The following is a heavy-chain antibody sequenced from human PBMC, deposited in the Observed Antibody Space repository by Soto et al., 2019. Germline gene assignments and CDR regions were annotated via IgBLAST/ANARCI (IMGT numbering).Heavy chain of an antibody. CDR1: GYTFTSYY. Sequence: QVQLVQSGAEVKKPGASVKVSCKASGYTFTSYYMHWVRQAPGQGLEWMGRINPSGGSTSYAQKFQGRVTMTRDTSTSTVYMELSSLRSEDTAAYYCARAGCTGYQFDPWGQGTLVTVSS. CDR2: INPSGGST. V-gene: IGHV1-46*01. D-gene: IGHD2-8*02. CDR3: ARAGCTGYQFDP. J-gene: IGHJ5*02.